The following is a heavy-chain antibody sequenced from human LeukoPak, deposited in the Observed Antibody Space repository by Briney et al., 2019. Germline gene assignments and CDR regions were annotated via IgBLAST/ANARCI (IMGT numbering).Heavy chain of an antibody. D-gene: IGHD6-19*01. Sequence: GGSLRLSCAASGFTFGTYAMNWVRQAPGKGLEWVSSISTSSNYIYYADSVKGRFTISRDNAKNSLYLQMNSLRAEDTALYYCARGDDSSGWRGAAFDIWGQGTMVSVSS. CDR3: ARGDDSSGWRGAAFDI. CDR2: ISTSSNYI. CDR1: GFTFGTYA. J-gene: IGHJ3*02. V-gene: IGHV3-21*01.